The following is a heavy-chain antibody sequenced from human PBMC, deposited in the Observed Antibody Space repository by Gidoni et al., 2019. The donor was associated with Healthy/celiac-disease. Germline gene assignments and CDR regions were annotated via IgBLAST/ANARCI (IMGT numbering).Heavy chain of an antibody. J-gene: IGHJ1*01. D-gene: IGHD2-21*02. CDR2: INAGNGNT. V-gene: IGHV1-3*01. Sequence: QVQLVQSGAEVKKPGASVKVSCKASGYTFTSYAMHWVRQAPGQRLEWMGWINAGNGNTKYSQKFQGRVTITRDTSASTAYMELSSLRSEDTAVYYCARVGVVVTATGEYFQHWGQGTLVTVSS. CDR1: GYTFTSYA. CDR3: ARVGVVVTATGEYFQH.